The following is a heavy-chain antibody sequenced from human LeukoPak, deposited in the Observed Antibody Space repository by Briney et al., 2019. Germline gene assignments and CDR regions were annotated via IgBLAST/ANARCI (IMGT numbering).Heavy chain of an antibody. Sequence: PSETLSLTCAVYGGSFSGYYWSWIRQPAGKGLEWIGRIYISGNTNYNPSLKSRVTISLDTSKNQFSLNLRSVTAADTAVYYCARAFSPFDYWGQGALVTVSS. J-gene: IGHJ4*02. CDR1: GGSFSGYY. CDR2: IYISGNT. D-gene: IGHD3-3*02. V-gene: IGHV4-59*10. CDR3: ARAFSPFDY.